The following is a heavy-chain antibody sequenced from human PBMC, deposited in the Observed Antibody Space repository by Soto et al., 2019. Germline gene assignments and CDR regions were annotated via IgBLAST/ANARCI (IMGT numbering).Heavy chain of an antibody. CDR3: AADGWNYDDFFHH. Sequence: SVKVSCKASGFSFTSYSVKCVRQTRGQRLEWIGWTVLGSDNTNYAQKFRERVTITWDTSTSTAYMELRSLRSEDTAVYYCAADGWNYDDFFHHWGQGTLVTVSS. CDR1: GFSFTSYS. J-gene: IGHJ1*01. V-gene: IGHV1-58*01. CDR2: TVLGSDNT. D-gene: IGHD3-3*01.